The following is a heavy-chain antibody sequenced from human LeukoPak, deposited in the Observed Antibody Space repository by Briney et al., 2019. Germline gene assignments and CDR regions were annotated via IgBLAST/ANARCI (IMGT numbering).Heavy chain of an antibody. CDR3: AKSRILGLAAHFDD. CDR1: GFTFDDFA. V-gene: IGHV3-9*01. D-gene: IGHD6-6*01. J-gene: IGHJ4*02. Sequence: GGSLRLSCAASGFTFDDFAMHWVRQVPGKGLEWVSGISWNSGSIDYADSVKGRFTISRDNAKNSLYLQMNSLRAEDTALYYCAKSRILGLAAHFDDWGQGTLVTVSS. CDR2: ISWNSGSI.